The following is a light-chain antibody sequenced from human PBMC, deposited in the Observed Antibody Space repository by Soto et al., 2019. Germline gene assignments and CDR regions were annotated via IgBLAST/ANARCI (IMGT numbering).Light chain of an antibody. V-gene: IGLV3-1*01. J-gene: IGLJ2*01. CDR1: NLGNYY. CDR3: QAWDAYSVV. CDR2: ENL. Sequence: SSELTQPPSVSVSPGQTATITCSGHNLGNYYASWYQQKAGQSPILVIYENLRRPSGIPERFSGTNSGNTATLTISGTQAIDEADYYCQAWDAYSVVFGGGTKLTVL.